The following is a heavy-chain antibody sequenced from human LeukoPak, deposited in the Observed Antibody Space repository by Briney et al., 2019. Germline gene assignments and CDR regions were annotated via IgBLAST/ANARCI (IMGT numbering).Heavy chain of an antibody. V-gene: IGHV3-20*04. Sequence: GGSLRLSCAASGFTFDDYGMSWVRQAPGKGLEWVSIVNWNGGSTGYADSVKGRFTISRDNAKNSLYLQMNSLRAEDTVLYYCVREEGFCSGGSCYAYWGQGTLVTVSS. CDR1: GFTFDDYG. D-gene: IGHD2-15*01. CDR2: VNWNGGST. CDR3: VREEGFCSGGSCYAY. J-gene: IGHJ4*02.